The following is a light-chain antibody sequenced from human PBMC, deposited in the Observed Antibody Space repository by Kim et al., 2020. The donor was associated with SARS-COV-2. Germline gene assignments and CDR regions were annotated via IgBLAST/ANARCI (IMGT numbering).Light chain of an antibody. Sequence: QSVLTQPPSASGTPGQTVTISCSGSSFNIGSNTVNWYQQLPGTAPKLLIYSHNQRPSGVPDRFSGSKSGTSASLAISGLQSEDEADYYCGAWDDSLNGPVFGGGTKLTVL. V-gene: IGLV1-44*01. J-gene: IGLJ3*02. CDR3: GAWDDSLNGPV. CDR2: SHN. CDR1: SFNIGSNT.